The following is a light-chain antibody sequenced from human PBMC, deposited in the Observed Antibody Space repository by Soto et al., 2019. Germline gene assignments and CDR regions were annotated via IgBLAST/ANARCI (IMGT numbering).Light chain of an antibody. CDR2: GAS. Sequence: VVVTQSPATLSVFPGETATLSCRASQSVSSDLAWYQQRPGQAPRLLIYGASTRATGIPARSRGSGSGTEFRLTISSLQSEDFATYYCQQYNTWHPKMAFGRGTKVDIK. CDR3: QQYNTWHPKMA. J-gene: IGKJ1*01. V-gene: IGKV3-15*01. CDR1: QSVSSD.